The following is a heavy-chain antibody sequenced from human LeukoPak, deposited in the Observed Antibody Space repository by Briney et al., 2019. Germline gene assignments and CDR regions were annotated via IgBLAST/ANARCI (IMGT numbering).Heavy chain of an antibody. Sequence: SETLSLPCTVSGGSISSYYWSWIRQPPGKGLEWIGYIYTSGSTNYNPSLKSRVTISVDTSKNQFSLKLSSVTAADTAVYYCARHGGESLGRIAAADWFDPWGQGTLVTVSS. D-gene: IGHD6-13*01. J-gene: IGHJ5*02. V-gene: IGHV4-4*09. CDR3: ARHGGESLGRIAAADWFDP. CDR1: GGSISSYY. CDR2: IYTSGST.